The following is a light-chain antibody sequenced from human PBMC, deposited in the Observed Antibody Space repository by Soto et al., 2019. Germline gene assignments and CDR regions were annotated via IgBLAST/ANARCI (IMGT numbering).Light chain of an antibody. J-gene: IGLJ1*01. V-gene: IGLV2-14*03. CDR1: SSDVGGYNY. CDR2: DVS. CDR3: SSYTTSNTRQIV. Sequence: QSVLTQPASVSGSPGQSITISCTGTSSDVGGYNYVSWYQHHPGKAPKLMIFDVSNRPSGVSNRFSGSKSGNTASLTISGLHPEDEADDYCSSYTTSNTRQIVFRPGTKVTVL.